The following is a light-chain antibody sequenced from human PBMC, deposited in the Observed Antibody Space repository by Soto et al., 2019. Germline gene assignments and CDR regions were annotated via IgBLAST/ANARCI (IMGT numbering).Light chain of an antibody. V-gene: IGKV1-27*01. J-gene: IGKJ3*01. CDR1: QGISNY. Sequence: DIQMTQSPSSLSASVGDRVTITCRASQGISNYLAWYQQKPGKVPKLLIYAASTLKSGVPSRFSGSGSGTDFTLTISSLQPEYVATYYCQKYNSAPRTFGPGTKVDIK. CDR3: QKYNSAPRT. CDR2: AAS.